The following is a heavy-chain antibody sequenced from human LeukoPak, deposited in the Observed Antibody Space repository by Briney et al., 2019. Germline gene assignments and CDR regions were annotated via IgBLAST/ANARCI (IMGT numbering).Heavy chain of an antibody. J-gene: IGHJ3*02. D-gene: IGHD3-22*01. CDR2: INPSGGST. CDR1: GYTFTSYY. V-gene: IGHV1-46*01. CDR3: ARSSYLRGGAFDI. Sequence: ASVKVSCKASGYTFTSYYMDWVRQAPGQGLEWMGIINPSGGSTSYAQKFQGRVTMTRDMSTSTVYMELSSLRAEDTTVYYCARSSYLRGGAFDIWGQETMVTVSS.